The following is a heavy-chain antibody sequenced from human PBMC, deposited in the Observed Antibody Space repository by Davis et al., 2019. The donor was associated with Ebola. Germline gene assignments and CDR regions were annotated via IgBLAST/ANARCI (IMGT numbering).Heavy chain of an antibody. Sequence: MPSETLSLTCAVSGAFVSSGGYSWIWIQQPPGKGLEWIGYYYYTGSTYYSPSLRSRVTISVDTSKNLFSLKLTSVTAADTAVYYCARGDSYYDPSGYYAGPEAPDHWGQGILVSVSS. CDR2: YYYTGST. CDR3: ARGDSYYDPSGYYAGPEAPDH. D-gene: IGHD3-22*01. J-gene: IGHJ4*02. V-gene: IGHV4-30-4*07. CDR1: GAFVSSGGYS.